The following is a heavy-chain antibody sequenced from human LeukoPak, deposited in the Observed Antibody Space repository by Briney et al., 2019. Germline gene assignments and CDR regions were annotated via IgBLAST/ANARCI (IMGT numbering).Heavy chain of an antibody. CDR3: AAGPGYCSSTSCYVRDY. Sequence: SVKVSCKASGGTFSSYAISWVRQAPGQGLEWMGGIIPIFGTANYAQKFQGRVTITADESTSTAYMELSSLRSEDTAVYYCAAGPGYCSSTSCYVRDYWGQGTLVTVSS. J-gene: IGHJ4*02. CDR2: IIPIFGTA. CDR1: GGTFSSYA. V-gene: IGHV1-69*13. D-gene: IGHD2-2*01.